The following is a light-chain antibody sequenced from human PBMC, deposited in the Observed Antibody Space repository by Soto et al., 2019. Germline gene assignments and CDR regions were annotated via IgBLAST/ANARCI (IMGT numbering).Light chain of an antibody. CDR2: DAS. J-gene: IGKJ1*01. CDR3: QQYGSSPST. V-gene: IGKV3-20*01. Sequence: EIVLTQSPGTLSLSPGERATLSCRSSQSVSSNYLAWYQQKPGQAPRLLIYDASSRATGIPDRFSGSGSGTDFTLTISRLEPEDFEVYYCQQYGSSPSTFGQGTKVEIK. CDR1: QSVSSNY.